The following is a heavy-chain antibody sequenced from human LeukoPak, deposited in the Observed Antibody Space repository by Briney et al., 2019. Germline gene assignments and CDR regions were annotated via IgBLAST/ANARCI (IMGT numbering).Heavy chain of an antibody. CDR1: GYTFTSYG. CDR3: ARDPRGYSASSGDLGFDY. Sequence: ASVKVSCKASGYTFTSYGISWVRQAPGQGLEWMGWISAYNGNTNYAQKLQGRVTMTTDTSTSTAYMELRRLSLDDQAVYYCARDPRGYSASSGDLGFDYWGQGTLVTVS. CDR2: ISAYNGNT. D-gene: IGHD6-25*01. V-gene: IGHV1-18*01. J-gene: IGHJ4*02.